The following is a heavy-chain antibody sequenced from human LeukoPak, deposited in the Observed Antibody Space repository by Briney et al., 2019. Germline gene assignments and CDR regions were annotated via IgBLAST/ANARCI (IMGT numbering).Heavy chain of an antibody. CDR3: ARAPHNCSGDRCYSRWFDP. Sequence: SETLSLTCTVSGGSISSYYWSWIRQPPGKGLEWIGYIYYSGSTNYNPSLKSRVTISVDTSKNQFSLKMTSVTAADTAVYYCARAPHNCSGDRCYSRWFDPWGQGTLVIVSS. D-gene: IGHD2-15*01. J-gene: IGHJ5*02. CDR1: GGSISSYY. CDR2: IYYSGST. V-gene: IGHV4-59*08.